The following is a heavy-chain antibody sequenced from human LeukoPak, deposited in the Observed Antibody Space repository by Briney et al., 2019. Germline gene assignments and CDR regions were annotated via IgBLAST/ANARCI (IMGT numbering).Heavy chain of an antibody. V-gene: IGHV3-74*01. CDR3: ARAVGGEWLTAYYYSYYMDV. Sequence: GGSLRLSCAASGFTFSSYWMHWVRQAPGKGLVWVSRINSDGSSTSYADSVKGRFTISRDNAKNTLYLQMNSLRAEDTAVYYCARAVGGEWLTAYYYSYYMDVWGKGTTVTVSS. D-gene: IGHD3-3*01. CDR1: GFTFSSYW. CDR2: INSDGSST. J-gene: IGHJ6*03.